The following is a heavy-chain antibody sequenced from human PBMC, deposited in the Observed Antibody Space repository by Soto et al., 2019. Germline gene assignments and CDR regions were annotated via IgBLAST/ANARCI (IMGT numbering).Heavy chain of an antibody. J-gene: IGHJ5*02. D-gene: IGHD6-19*01. CDR3: VRMRKTAGARYWYDP. Sequence: QVHLVQSGAEVKRPGSSVKVSCKTSGGTFGSYSIDWVRQAPGQGLEWMGGLIPIYGTPKYSQKFQGRVSITADASSTPAYMELTSLTSGDTAQYFCVRMRKTAGARYWYDPWGQGTLVIVSS. CDR1: GGTFGSYS. CDR2: LIPIYGTP. V-gene: IGHV1-69*01.